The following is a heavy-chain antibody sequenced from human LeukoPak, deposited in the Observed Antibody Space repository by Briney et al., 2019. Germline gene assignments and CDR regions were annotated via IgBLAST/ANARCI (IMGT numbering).Heavy chain of an antibody. Sequence: GESLKISCKGSGYSFTSYWIGWVRQMPGKGLECMGIIYPGDSDTRYSPSFQGQVTISADRSISTAYLQWSSLNASDTAMYYCARHETGPYFDYWGQGTLVTVSS. J-gene: IGHJ4*02. CDR3: ARHETGPYFDY. CDR2: IYPGDSDT. V-gene: IGHV5-51*01. D-gene: IGHD1-1*01. CDR1: GYSFTSYW.